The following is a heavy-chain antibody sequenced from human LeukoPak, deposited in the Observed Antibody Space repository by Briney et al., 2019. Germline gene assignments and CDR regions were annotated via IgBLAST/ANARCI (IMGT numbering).Heavy chain of an antibody. V-gene: IGHV3-74*01. D-gene: IGHD1-20*01. J-gene: IGHJ4*02. Sequence: GGSLRLSCAASGNYWMHWVRQAPGKGLVWVSRIKSDGITITYADSVKGRFTISRDNAKDTLYLQMNSLRAEDTAVYYCLRDLNWSLDQWGQGTLVTVSS. CDR2: IKSDGITI. CDR1: GNYW. CDR3: LRDLNWSLDQ.